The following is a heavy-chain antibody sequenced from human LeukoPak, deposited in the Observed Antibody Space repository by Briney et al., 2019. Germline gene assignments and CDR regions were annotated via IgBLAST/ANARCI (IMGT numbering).Heavy chain of an antibody. CDR2: INHSGST. D-gene: IGHD2-2*01. J-gene: IGHJ3*02. Sequence: PSETLSLTCAVYGGSFSGYYWSWIRQPPGKGLEWIGEINHSGSTNYNPSLKSRVTISVDTSKNQFSLKLSSVTAADTAVYYCARWARSSPAASDIWGQGTMVTVSS. V-gene: IGHV4-34*01. CDR3: ARWARSSPAASDI. CDR1: GGSFSGYY.